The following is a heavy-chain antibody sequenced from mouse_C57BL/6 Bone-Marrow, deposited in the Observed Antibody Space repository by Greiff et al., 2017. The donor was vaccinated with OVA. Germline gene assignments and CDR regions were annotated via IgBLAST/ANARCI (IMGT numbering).Heavy chain of an antibody. CDR2: IDPSDSYT. CDR1: GYTFTSYW. V-gene: IGHV1-50*01. D-gene: IGHD4-1*01. CDR3: ERAGTDFDY. J-gene: IGHJ2*01. Sequence: QVHLQQPGAELVKPGASVKLSCKASGYTFTSYWMQWVKQRPGQGLEWIGEIDPSDSYTNYNQKFKGKATLTVDTSSSTAYMQLSSLTSEDSAVYYCERAGTDFDYWGQGTTLTVSS.